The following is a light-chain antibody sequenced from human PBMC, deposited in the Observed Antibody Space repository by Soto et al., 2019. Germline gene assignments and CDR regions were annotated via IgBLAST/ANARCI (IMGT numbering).Light chain of an antibody. CDR1: SGHSDYG. CDR2: LNRDGSP. Sequence: QLVLTQSPSASASLGASVKLTCTLSSGHSDYGIVWHQQQPDKGPRFLMKLNRDGSPNKGDGIPDRFSGSSSGAERYLTITSLQSDDEADYYCQTWDTVVVFGGGTKLTVL. J-gene: IGLJ2*01. V-gene: IGLV4-69*01. CDR3: QTWDTVVV.